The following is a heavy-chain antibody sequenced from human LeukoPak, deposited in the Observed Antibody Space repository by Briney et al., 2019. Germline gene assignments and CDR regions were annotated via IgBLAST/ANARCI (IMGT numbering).Heavy chain of an antibody. V-gene: IGHV3-48*03. CDR2: ISVSGASI. CDR3: AKDPNIN. D-gene: IGHD1-14*01. Sequence: QPGGSLRLSCAASGFPFINSEMNWVRQPPGEGLEWVSYISVSGASIYYADSVRGRFTMSRDNAKNSLYLQMNSLTVEDTAIYYCAKDPNINWGQGTLVTVSS. CDR1: GFPFINSE. J-gene: IGHJ4*02.